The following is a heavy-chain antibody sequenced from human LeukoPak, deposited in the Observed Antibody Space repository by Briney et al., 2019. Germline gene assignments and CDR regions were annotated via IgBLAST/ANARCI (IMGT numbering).Heavy chain of an antibody. CDR1: GYTLTELS. CDR2: FDPEDGET. V-gene: IGHV1-24*01. CDR3: ATKKGPAGLIDY. J-gene: IGHJ4*02. D-gene: IGHD6-13*01. Sequence: ASVKVSCKVSGYTLTELSMHWVRQSPGKGLEWMGGFDPEDGETIYAQKFQGRVTMTEDTSTDTAYMELSSLRSEDTAVYYCATKKGPAGLIDYWGQGTLVTVSS.